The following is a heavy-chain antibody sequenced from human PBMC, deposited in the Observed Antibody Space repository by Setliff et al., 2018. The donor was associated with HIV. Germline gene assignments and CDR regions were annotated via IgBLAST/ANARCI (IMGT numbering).Heavy chain of an antibody. CDR2: IRGKSDII. J-gene: IGHJ4*02. D-gene: IGHD5-18*01. CDR3: AKDRWFSRGYSTTWVEGPFDY. V-gene: IGHV3-48*04. Sequence: PGGSLRLSCVASSGFAFSDNPMNWVRQAPGKGLEWISHIRGKSDIIKYAESVMGRFTISRDNAKSFLYLQMDSLRAEDTALYYCAKDRWFSRGYSTTWVEGPFDYWGQGTLVTVSS. CDR1: GFAFSDNP.